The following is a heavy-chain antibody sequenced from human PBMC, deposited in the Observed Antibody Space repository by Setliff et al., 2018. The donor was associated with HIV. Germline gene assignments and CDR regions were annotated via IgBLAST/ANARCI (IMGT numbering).Heavy chain of an antibody. J-gene: IGHJ6*03. CDR3: ARDKGGQFFFYYMDV. CDR2: ITVGDGNT. Sequence: GASVKVSCKASGYTFTSYAIHWVRQAPGQRLEWMGWITVGDGNTKYSQKFQGRVTITRDTSASTVYLDLSRLRSEDTAVYSCARDKGGQFFFYYMDVWGKGTTVTVSS. D-gene: IGHD3-16*01. CDR1: GYTFTSYA. V-gene: IGHV1-3*01.